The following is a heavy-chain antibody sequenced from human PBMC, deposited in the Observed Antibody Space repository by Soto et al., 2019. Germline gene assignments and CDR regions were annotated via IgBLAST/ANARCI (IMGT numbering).Heavy chain of an antibody. V-gene: IGHV3-66*01. Sequence: PGGSLRLSCAASGFTVSSNYMSWVRQAPGKGLEWVSVIYSGGSTYYADSVKGRFTISRDNSKNTLYLQMNSLRAEDTAVYYCASRAPNYYDSSGFDYWGQGTLVTVSS. D-gene: IGHD3-22*01. CDR2: IYSGGST. CDR3: ASRAPNYYDSSGFDY. CDR1: GFTVSSNY. J-gene: IGHJ4*02.